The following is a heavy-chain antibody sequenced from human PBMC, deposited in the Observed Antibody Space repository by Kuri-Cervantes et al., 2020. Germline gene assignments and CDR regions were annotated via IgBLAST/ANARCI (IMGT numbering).Heavy chain of an antibody. Sequence: ASVKVSCKASGYTFTSYGISWVRQAPGQGLEWRGCISAYNGNTKYSQKFQGRVTITRDTSASTAYMELSSLRSEDTAVYCCARDRAMVRGVIKILNWFDPWGQGTLVTVSS. J-gene: IGHJ5*02. CDR3: ARDRAMVRGVIKILNWFDP. CDR2: ISAYNGNT. CDR1: GYTFTSYG. V-gene: IGHV1-18*01. D-gene: IGHD3-10*01.